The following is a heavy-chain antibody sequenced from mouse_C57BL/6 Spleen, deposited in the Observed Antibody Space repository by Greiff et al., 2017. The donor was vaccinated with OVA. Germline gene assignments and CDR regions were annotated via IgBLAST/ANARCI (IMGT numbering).Heavy chain of an antibody. J-gene: IGHJ2*01. Sequence: EVQLQESGGDLVKPGGSLKLSCAASGFTFSSYGMSWVRQTPDKRLEWVATISSGGSYTYYPDSVKGRFTISRDNAKITLYVQSSSLKAEDTATYDAAGLAYYSNSYYFDCWGQVITLTVSS. CDR1: GFTFSSYG. D-gene: IGHD2-5*01. V-gene: IGHV5-6*01. CDR3: AGLAYYSNSYYFDC. CDR2: ISSGGSYT.